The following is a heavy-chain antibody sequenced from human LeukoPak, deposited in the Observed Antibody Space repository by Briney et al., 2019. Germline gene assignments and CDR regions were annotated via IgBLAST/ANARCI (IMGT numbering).Heavy chain of an antibody. CDR3: AKDTSYDFWSGSLIDY. Sequence: GGSLRLSCAASGFSISSYGMDWVRQAPGKGLEWVSFIRYDGSSKFYADSVKGRFTISRDNAKNSLYLQMNSLRAEDMALYYCAKDTSYDFWSGSLIDYWGQGTLVTVSS. V-gene: IGHV3-30*02. D-gene: IGHD3-3*01. CDR2: IRYDGSSK. CDR1: GFSISSYG. J-gene: IGHJ4*02.